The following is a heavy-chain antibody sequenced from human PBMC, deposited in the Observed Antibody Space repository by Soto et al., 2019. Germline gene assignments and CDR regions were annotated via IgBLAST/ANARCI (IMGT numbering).Heavy chain of an antibody. J-gene: IGHJ5*02. CDR1: GVSVNNFRHF. CDR3: ARDVGTRDGDYENWLDP. Sequence: QVQLQESGPGLVKPSETLSLTCTVSGVSVNNFRHFWSWIRQPPGKGLEWIGYIFYSGSTKYNPSLKSRVIMSVHTSKNQFSLRLSSVTSADTAVYYCARDVGTRDGDYENWLDPWGQGTLVTVSS. D-gene: IGHD4-17*01. CDR2: IFYSGST. V-gene: IGHV4-61*01.